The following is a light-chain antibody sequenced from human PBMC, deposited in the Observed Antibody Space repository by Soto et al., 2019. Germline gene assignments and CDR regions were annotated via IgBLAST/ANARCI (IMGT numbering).Light chain of an antibody. CDR1: QSVSSN. J-gene: IGKJ4*01. CDR3: QQRNKWPPVT. Sequence: EIVMTQSPVTLSVSPGERVTLSCRASQSVSSNLAWYQQKPGQAPSLLIYGAFTRATGIPARFSGTGSGTDFTLTISSLEPEDFAVYYCQQRNKWPPVTFGGGTKVDIK. CDR2: GAF. V-gene: IGKV3-11*01.